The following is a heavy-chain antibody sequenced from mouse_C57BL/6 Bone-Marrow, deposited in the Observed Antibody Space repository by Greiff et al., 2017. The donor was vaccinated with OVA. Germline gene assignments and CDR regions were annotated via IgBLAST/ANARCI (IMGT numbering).Heavy chain of an antibody. D-gene: IGHD2-2*01. CDR1: GYTFTSYD. CDR3: ARSTLWLRRGFDY. Sequence: VQLQQSGPELVKPGASVKLSCKASGYTFTSYDINWVKQTPGQGLEWIGWIYPRDGSTTYNEKFKGKATLTVDTSSSTAYMELHSLTSEDSAVYFCARSTLWLRRGFDYWGQGTTLTVSS. J-gene: IGHJ2*01. CDR2: IYPRDGST. V-gene: IGHV1-85*01.